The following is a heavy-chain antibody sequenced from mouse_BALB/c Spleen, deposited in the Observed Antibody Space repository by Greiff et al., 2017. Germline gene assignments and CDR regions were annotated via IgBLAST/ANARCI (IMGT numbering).Heavy chain of an antibody. CDR2: IWAGGST. Sequence: VHLVESGPGLVAPSQSLSITCTVSGFSLTSYGVHWVRQPPGKGLEWLGVIWAGGSTNYNSALMSRLSISKDNSKSQVFLKMNSLQTDDTAMYYCARDLGTARAWFAYWGQGTLVTVSA. CDR1: GFSLTSYG. J-gene: IGHJ3*01. CDR3: ARDLGTARAWFAY. V-gene: IGHV2-9*02. D-gene: IGHD3-2*01.